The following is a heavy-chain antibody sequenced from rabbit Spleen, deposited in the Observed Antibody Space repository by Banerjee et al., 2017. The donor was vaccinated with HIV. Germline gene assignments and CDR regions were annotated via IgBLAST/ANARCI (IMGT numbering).Heavy chain of an antibody. CDR2: INIVTGKS. D-gene: IGHD8-1*01. Sequence: QEQLEESGGGLVKPEGSLTLTCKASGVSLNDKDVMCWVRQAPGKGLEWIACINIVTGKSVYASWAKGRFTMSRTSSTTVTLQMTSLTAADTAPYFCARDTGTSFSTYGMDLWGPGTLVTVS. J-gene: IGHJ6*01. CDR1: GVSLNDKDV. CDR3: ARDTGTSFSTYGMDL. V-gene: IGHV1S45*01.